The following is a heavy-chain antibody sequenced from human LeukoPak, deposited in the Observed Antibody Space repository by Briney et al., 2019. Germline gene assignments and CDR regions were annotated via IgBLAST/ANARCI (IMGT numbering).Heavy chain of an antibody. CDR3: ARNLRGNYYYYYGMDV. CDR2: TYYRSKWYN. CDR1: GDSVSSNSAA. D-gene: IGHD5-12*01. V-gene: IGHV6-1*01. Sequence: SQTLSLTCAISGDSVSSNSAAWNWIRQSPSRGLEWLGRTYYRSKWYNDYAVSVKSRITINPDTSKNQFSLQLNSVTPEDTAVYCCARNLRGNYYYYYGMDVWGQGTTVTVSS. J-gene: IGHJ6*02.